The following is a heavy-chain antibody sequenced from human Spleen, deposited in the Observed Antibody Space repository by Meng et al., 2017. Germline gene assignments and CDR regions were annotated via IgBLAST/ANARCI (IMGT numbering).Heavy chain of an antibody. J-gene: IGHJ4*02. V-gene: IGHV3-74*01. D-gene: IGHD6-19*01. Sequence: GESLKISCAAFGFTFSSHWMYWVRQAPGKGLGWVSSIKNDGSTTIYADSVKGRFTISRDNAKNTLYLQMNSLRAEDTAVYYCTRWSSASGHDYWGQGTLVTVSS. CDR1: GFTFSSHW. CDR2: IKNDGSTT. CDR3: TRWSSASGHDY.